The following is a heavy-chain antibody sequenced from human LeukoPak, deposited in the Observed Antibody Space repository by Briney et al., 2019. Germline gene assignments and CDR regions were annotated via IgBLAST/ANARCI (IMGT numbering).Heavy chain of an antibody. J-gene: IGHJ4*02. D-gene: IGHD6-13*01. CDR2: IYYSGST. V-gene: IGHV4-59*12. Sequence: SETLSLTCTVSGGSISSYYWSWIRQPPGKGLEWIGYIYYSGSTNYNPSLKSRVTISVDTSKNQFSLKLSSVTAADTAVYYCARVAAAGTFTGSRLYYFDYWGQGTLVTVSS. CDR3: ARVAAAGTFTGSRLYYFDY. CDR1: GGSISSYY.